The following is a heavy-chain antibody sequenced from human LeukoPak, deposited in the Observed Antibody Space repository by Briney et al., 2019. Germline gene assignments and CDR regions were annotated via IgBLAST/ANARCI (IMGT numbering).Heavy chain of an antibody. D-gene: IGHD3-22*01. CDR3: ARGTYSSGYCDALDI. CDR1: GFTFSSSV. CDR2: ISNDGYSK. V-gene: IGHV3-30-3*01. J-gene: IGHJ3*02. Sequence: PGRSLRLSCAASGFTFSSSVMHWVRQAPSKGLEWVAGISNDGYSKYYADSVKGRFTVSRDNSENTLHLQMNSLRAEDTAVYYCARGTYSSGYCDALDIWGQGTMVTVSS.